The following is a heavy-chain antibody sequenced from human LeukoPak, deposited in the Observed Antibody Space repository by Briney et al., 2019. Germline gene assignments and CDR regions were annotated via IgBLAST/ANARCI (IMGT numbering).Heavy chain of an antibody. CDR1: GFTFSDYA. CDR2: ISGSGGTT. CDR3: ARDTPTAFDY. V-gene: IGHV3-23*01. J-gene: IGHJ4*02. D-gene: IGHD4-17*01. Sequence: PGGSLRLSCAASGFTFSDYAMSWVRQAPEKGLEWVSSISGSGGTTYYADSVKGRFAISRDNSKNTLYLQMNSLKAEDTAVYYCARDTPTAFDYWGQGTLVTVSS.